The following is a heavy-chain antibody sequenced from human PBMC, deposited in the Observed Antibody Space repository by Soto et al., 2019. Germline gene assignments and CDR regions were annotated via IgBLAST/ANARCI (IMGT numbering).Heavy chain of an antibody. Sequence: QVQLQESGPGLVKPSENLSLTCTVSGGSISSYYWSWIRQSPGKGLELIGHIDYSASTKANPSLKSRVTVSVDTSRNQVSLKLSSVTAADSAVYFCARARYQLLHPYYYGMDVWGQGTTVTVSS. CDR2: IDYSAST. J-gene: IGHJ6*02. CDR3: ARARYQLLHPYYYGMDV. D-gene: IGHD2-2*01. CDR1: GGSISSYY. V-gene: IGHV4-59*01.